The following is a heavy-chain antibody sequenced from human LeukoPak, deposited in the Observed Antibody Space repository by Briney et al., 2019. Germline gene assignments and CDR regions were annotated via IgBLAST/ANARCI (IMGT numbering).Heavy chain of an antibody. CDR1: GFTFSSYW. V-gene: IGHV3-74*01. D-gene: IGHD6-13*01. J-gene: IGHJ4*02. CDR3: AREEGGSIAAAGLDY. CDR2: INSDGSST. Sequence: GGSLRLSCAASGFTFSSYWMHWVRQAPGKGLVWVSRINSDGSSTSYADSVKGRFTISRDNSKNTLYLQMNSLRAEDTAVYYCAREEGGSIAAAGLDYWGQGTLVTVSS.